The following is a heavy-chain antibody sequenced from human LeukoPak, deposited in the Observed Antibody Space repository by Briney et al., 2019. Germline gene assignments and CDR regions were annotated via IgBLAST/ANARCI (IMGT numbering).Heavy chain of an antibody. Sequence: GGSLRLSCAASGFTFSAYFMSWVRQAPGKGLEWVANINQDGSEIKYVDSVKGRFTISRDSAKNSVYLQINSLRVEDTAVYYCARDWDYWGQGTLVTVSS. V-gene: IGHV3-7*01. CDR3: ARDWDY. J-gene: IGHJ4*02. CDR1: GFTFSAYF. CDR2: INQDGSEI.